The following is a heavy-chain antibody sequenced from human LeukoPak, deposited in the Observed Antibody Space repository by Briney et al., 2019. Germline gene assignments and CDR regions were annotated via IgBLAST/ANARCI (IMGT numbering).Heavy chain of an antibody. CDR3: AREYSSGWYYFDS. J-gene: IGHJ4*02. D-gene: IGHD6-19*01. CDR2: IYYSGST. CDR1: SGSISSYY. Sequence: SETLSLTCTVSSGSISSYYWSWIRQPSGKGLEWIGYIYYSGSTNYYPSLKSRVTISVDTSKNQFSLKLRSVTAADTAVYYCAREYSSGWYYFDSWGQGTLVTVSS. V-gene: IGHV4-59*01.